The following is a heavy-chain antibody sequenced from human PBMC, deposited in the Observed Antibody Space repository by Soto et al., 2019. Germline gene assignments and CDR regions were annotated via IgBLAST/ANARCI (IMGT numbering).Heavy chain of an antibody. V-gene: IGHV1-69*06. D-gene: IGHD2-15*01. CDR2: TGSGTGPG. Sequence: QVQLVQSGAEVKKPGSSVKVSCKASGGTFSTNPISWVRQAPGQGLEWMGGTGSGTGPGNHAQKFQGRLTITVDNSTSTVYMELSSLSSEDTDVYYCARRDSGGFYRYFDSWGQGTLVTVSS. J-gene: IGHJ4*02. CDR1: GGTFSTNP. CDR3: ARRDSGGFYRYFDS.